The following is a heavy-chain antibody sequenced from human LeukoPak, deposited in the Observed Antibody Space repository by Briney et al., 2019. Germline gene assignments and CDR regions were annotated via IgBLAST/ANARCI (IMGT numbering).Heavy chain of an antibody. CDR3: ARAQSSTVASYYYMDV. D-gene: IGHD4-23*01. V-gene: IGHV1-69*13. CDR1: GGTFSSYA. J-gene: IGHJ6*03. CDR2: IIPIFGTA. Sequence: GASVKVSCKASGGTFSSYAISWVRQAPGQGLEWMGGIIPIFGTANYAQKFQGRVTITADESTSTAYMELSSLRSEDTAVYYCARAQSSTVASYYYMDVWGKGTTVTISS.